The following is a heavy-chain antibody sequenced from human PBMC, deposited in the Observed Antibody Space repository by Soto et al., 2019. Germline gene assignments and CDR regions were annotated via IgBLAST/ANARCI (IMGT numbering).Heavy chain of an antibody. CDR3: ARDGQYSYGTFDY. CDR1: GFTFSSYA. CDR2: ISYDGSNK. J-gene: IGHJ4*02. D-gene: IGHD5-18*01. Sequence: QVQLVESGGGVVQPGRSLRLSCAASGFTFSSYAMHWVRLAPGKGLEWVAVISYDGSNKYYADSVKGRFTISRDNSKNTLYLQMNSLRAEDTAVYYCARDGQYSYGTFDYWGQGTLVTVSS. V-gene: IGHV3-30-3*01.